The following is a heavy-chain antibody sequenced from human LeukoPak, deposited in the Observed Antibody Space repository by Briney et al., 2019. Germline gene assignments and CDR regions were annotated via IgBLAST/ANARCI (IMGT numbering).Heavy chain of an antibody. D-gene: IGHD3-9*01. CDR3: AREGSGVRRYFDWFNRFDP. J-gene: IGHJ5*02. Sequence: SETLSLTCTVSGGSISDTNYYWVWIRQPPGKGLEWIASLHYSGSTFYNPSLKSRVTTSIDTSKNQFSLKLSSVTAADTAVYYCAREGSGVRRYFDWFNRFDPWGQGTLVTVSS. CDR1: GGSISDTNYY. CDR2: LHYSGST. V-gene: IGHV4-39*07.